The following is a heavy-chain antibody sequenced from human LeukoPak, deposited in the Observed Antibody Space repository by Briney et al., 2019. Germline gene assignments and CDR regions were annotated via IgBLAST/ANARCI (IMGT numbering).Heavy chain of an antibody. Sequence: PGGSLRLSCAASGFTFSNAWMSWVRQAPGKGLEWVGRIKSKTDGGTTDYAAPVKGRFTISRDDSKNTLYLQMNSLKTEDTAVFYCSTDSYYDFVWGSYRRRLHWGQGTLVTVSS. V-gene: IGHV3-15*01. J-gene: IGHJ4*02. CDR1: GFTFSNAW. CDR3: STDSYYDFVWGSYRRRLH. D-gene: IGHD3-16*02. CDR2: IKSKTDGGTT.